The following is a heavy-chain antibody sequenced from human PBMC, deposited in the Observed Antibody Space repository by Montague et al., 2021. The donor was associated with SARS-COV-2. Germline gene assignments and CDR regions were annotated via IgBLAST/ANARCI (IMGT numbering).Heavy chain of an antibody. CDR3: AKDRGGLVDTGTINS. CDR1: GFNFGDHA. CDR2: IGRNSESM. J-gene: IGHJ4*02. V-gene: IGHV3-9*01. D-gene: IGHD5-18*01. Sequence: SLRLSCAASGFNFGDHAMHWVRQAPGKGLEWVSGIGRNSESMGYADSVKGRFSISRDDAQKSLYLQINGLRPEDTALYYCAKDRGGLVDTGTINSWGQGTLVTVSS.